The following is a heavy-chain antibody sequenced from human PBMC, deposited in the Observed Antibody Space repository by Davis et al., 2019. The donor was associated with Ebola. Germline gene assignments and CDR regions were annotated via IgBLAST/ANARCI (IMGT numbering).Heavy chain of an antibody. CDR1: GFTFSSYW. J-gene: IGHJ6*02. CDR3: ARDIGYSDGWPDYYYYGMDV. CDR2: VSYDGRHK. D-gene: IGHD6-19*01. Sequence: GGSLRLSCAASGFTFSSYWMSWVRQAPGKGLEWVAVVSYDGRHKYYADSVKGRFTISRDNSKNTLNLQMNSLRAEDTAVYYCARDIGYSDGWPDYYYYGMDVWGQGTTVTVSS. V-gene: IGHV3-30*03.